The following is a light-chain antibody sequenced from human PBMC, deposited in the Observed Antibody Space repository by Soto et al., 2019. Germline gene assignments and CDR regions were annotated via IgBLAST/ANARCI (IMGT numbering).Light chain of an antibody. J-gene: IGKJ1*01. CDR2: DAS. CDR3: QQHNSYSWT. V-gene: IGKV1-5*01. Sequence: DIRMTQSPSTLSTSVGERVTITCRASQNIPCWLAWYQQKPGKAPKLLIYDASTLESGVPSRFSGSGSGTEFTLTISSLEPDDFATYYCQQHNSYSWTFGRGTKVDI. CDR1: QNIPCW.